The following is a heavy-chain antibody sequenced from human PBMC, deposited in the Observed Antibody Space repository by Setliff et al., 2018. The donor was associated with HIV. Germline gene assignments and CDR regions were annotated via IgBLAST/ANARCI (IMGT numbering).Heavy chain of an antibody. CDR1: GYTFTKSI. CDR2: IIPSGGST. D-gene: IGHD3-3*01. Sequence: ASVKVSCKASGYTFTKSIIHWVRQAPGQGLEWMGAIIPSGGSTGYAEKFQARVTLTRDTSTSTVYMELSGLREEDTAVYYCARDGASGSGYYWTDYWGQGTLVTVSS. V-gene: IGHV1-46*01. J-gene: IGHJ4*02. CDR3: ARDGASGSGYYWTDY.